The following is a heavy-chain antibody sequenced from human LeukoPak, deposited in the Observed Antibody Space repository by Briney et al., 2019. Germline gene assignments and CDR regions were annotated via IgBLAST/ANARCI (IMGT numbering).Heavy chain of an antibody. CDR3: ARGRGYYDAFDI. CDR1: GGSISSHY. CDR2: IYYSGST. Sequence: SETLSLTCTVSGGSISSHYWSWIRQPPGKGLEWIGYIYYSGSTNYNPSLKSRVTISVDTSKTQFSLKLSSVTAADTAVYYCARGRGYYDAFDIWGRGTMVTVSS. D-gene: IGHD3-22*01. V-gene: IGHV4-59*11. J-gene: IGHJ3*02.